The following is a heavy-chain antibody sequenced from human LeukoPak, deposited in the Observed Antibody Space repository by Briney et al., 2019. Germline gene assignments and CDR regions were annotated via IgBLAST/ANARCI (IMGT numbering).Heavy chain of an antibody. D-gene: IGHD1-26*01. J-gene: IGHJ4*02. V-gene: IGHV3-15*01. CDR2: IKTKTDDGAT. Sequence: GGSLRLSCAASGFTFSNARMNWVRQAPGKGLEWVGRIKTKTDDGATDYSAPVKARFTISRDDSKTTRYLQMNGLKTEDTAIYYCTTYVGATAYWGQGTLVTVSS. CDR3: TTYVGATAY. CDR1: GFTFSNAR.